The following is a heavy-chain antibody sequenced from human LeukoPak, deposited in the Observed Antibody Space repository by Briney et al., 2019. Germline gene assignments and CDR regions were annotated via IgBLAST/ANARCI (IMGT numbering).Heavy chain of an antibody. V-gene: IGHV3-66*01. CDR3: ARIRGSGSYRYFDY. CDR2: IYSGGST. CDR1: AFTVSSNY. D-gene: IGHD1-26*01. J-gene: IGHJ4*02. Sequence: GGSLRLSCAASAFTVSSNYVSWVRQAPGKGLESVSVIYSGGSTYYADSVKGRFTISRDNSKNTLYLQMNSLRAEDTAVYYCARIRGSGSYRYFDYWGQGTLVTVSS.